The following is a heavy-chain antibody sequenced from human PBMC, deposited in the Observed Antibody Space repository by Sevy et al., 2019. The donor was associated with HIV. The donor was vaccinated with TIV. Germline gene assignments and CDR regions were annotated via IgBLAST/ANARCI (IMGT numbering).Heavy chain of an antibody. D-gene: IGHD2-2*01. V-gene: IGHV4-34*01. J-gene: IGHJ5*02. Sequence: SETLSLTCAVHDGSFSGYYWNWIRQLPGKGQEWIGEINEGGITYYNPSLKSRVTISVDTYKKQFSLKLNSVTAADPPVYFCARPPPVVVVPGAPSWFDPWGQGTLVTVSS. CDR2: INEGGIT. CDR1: DGSFSGYY. CDR3: ARPPPVVVVPGAPSWFDP.